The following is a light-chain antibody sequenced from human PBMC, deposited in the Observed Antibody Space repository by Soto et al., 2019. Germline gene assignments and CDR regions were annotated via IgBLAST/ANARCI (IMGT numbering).Light chain of an antibody. Sequence: DIQMTQSPSTLSASVGDRVTFTCRASQSISNSLAWYQVKPGKAPNLLIYDASSLETGVPSRFSGSGSGTEFTLTISSLQPDDFATYYCQQYNSYSLLTFGGGTKVDIK. V-gene: IGKV1-5*01. J-gene: IGKJ4*01. CDR2: DAS. CDR1: QSISNS. CDR3: QQYNSYSLLT.